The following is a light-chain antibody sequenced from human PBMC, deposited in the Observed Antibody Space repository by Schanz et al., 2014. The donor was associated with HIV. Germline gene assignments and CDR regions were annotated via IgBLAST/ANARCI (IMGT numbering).Light chain of an antibody. CDR1: NENFGYYNL. CDR2: EVS. Sequence: QSVLTQPASVSGSPGQSITISCSGPNENFGYYNLVSWYQQHPGKVPKLIIYEVSERPSGVSDRFSGSKSGYTASLTISGLQPDDEATYYCCSYGGSNSLILFGGGTKVPS. J-gene: IGLJ2*01. V-gene: IGLV2-23*02. CDR3: CSYGGSNSLIL.